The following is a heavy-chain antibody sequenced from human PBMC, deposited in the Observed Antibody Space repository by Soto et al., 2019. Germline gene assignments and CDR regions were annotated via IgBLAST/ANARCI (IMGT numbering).Heavy chain of an antibody. CDR3: ARSEEDSDYYYYGMDV. D-gene: IGHD2-15*01. Sequence: SQTLSLTCAISGDSVSGNSAAWNWIRQSPSRGLEWLGRTYYRSRWYSDYAVSVRSRIDINADTSKNQVSLQLNSVTPEDTAVYYCARSEEDSDYYYYGMDVWGQGTTVTVSS. CDR1: GDSVSGNSAA. V-gene: IGHV6-1*01. CDR2: TYYRSRWYS. J-gene: IGHJ6*02.